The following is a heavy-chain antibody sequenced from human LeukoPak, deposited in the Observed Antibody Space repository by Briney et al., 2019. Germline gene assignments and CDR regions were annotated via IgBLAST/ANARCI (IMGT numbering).Heavy chain of an antibody. CDR2: IYTSGST. CDR3: ARAAGDYYYYYMDV. Sequence: TSETLSLTCTVSGGSISSGSYYWSWIRQPAGKGLEWIGRIYTSGSTNYNPSLKSRVTMSVDTSKNQFSLKLSSVTAADTAVYYCARAAGDYYYYYMDVWGKGATVTVSS. J-gene: IGHJ6*03. V-gene: IGHV4-61*02. CDR1: GGSISSGSYY.